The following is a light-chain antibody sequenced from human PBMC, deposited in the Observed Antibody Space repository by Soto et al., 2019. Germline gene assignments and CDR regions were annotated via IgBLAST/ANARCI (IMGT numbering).Light chain of an antibody. CDR3: TSYTSSGTYV. V-gene: IGLV2-14*01. CDR1: SSDVGGYKY. CDR2: DVS. Sequence: QSALTQPASVSGSPGQSITISCTGTSSDVGGYKYVSWYQQHPGKAPKVMMYDVSNRPSGASNRFSGSKSGNTASLTISGLQAEDEADYYCTSYTSSGTYVFGTGTKVTVL. J-gene: IGLJ1*01.